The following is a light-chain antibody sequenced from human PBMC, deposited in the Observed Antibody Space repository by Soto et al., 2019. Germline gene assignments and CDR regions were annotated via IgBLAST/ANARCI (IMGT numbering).Light chain of an antibody. CDR1: QSVDNW. CDR3: QQYKTYSPT. V-gene: IGKV1-5*03. J-gene: IGKJ1*01. CDR2: MAS. Sequence: DIQVTQSPSALSASVGDRVTITCRASQSVDNWLAWYQRRPGKAPKLLIYMASTLEVGVPSRFSGSASGTEFPLTLSSLQPDDSATYYFQQYKTYSPTFGQGTKVEI.